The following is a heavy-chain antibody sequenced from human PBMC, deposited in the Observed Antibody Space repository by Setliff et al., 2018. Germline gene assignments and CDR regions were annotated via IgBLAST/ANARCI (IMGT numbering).Heavy chain of an antibody. J-gene: IGHJ6*03. CDR3: VREGVDSRSSTDYRYYMDV. CDR1: GASISANHY. D-gene: IGHD3-22*01. V-gene: IGHV4-39*07. CDR2: ISYGGNT. Sequence: SETLSLTCTVSGASISANHYWGWIRQTPGKGLEWIGSISYGGNTYYDPSLKSRVTIFADTSKNQFSLKLSFVTAADTAVYYCVREGVDSRSSTDYRYYMDVWGKGTTVTVSS.